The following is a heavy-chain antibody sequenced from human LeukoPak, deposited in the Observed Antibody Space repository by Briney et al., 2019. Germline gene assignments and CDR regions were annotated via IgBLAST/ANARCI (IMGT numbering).Heavy chain of an antibody. Sequence: SETLSLTCTVSGASISSYYWSWIRQPPGKGLEWIGDMHYSGSTNYNPSLKSRVTISVDTSKNQFSLKLSSVTAADTAVYYCAIGGGSSGYYYYYGMDVWGQGTTVTVSS. D-gene: IGHD3-22*01. CDR2: MHYSGST. CDR1: GASISSYY. V-gene: IGHV4-59*01. CDR3: AIGGGSSGYYYYYGMDV. J-gene: IGHJ6*02.